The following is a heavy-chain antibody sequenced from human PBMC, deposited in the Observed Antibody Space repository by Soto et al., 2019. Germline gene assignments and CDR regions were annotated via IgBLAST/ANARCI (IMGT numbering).Heavy chain of an antibody. Sequence: GGSLRLSCAASGFTFSDHYMDWVRQAPGKGLEWVGRTRNKANSYTTEYAASVKGRFTISRDDSKNSLYLQMNSLKTEDTAVYYCVRGLRGSYSSGWPSFDYWGQGTLVTVSS. CDR1: GFTFSDHY. CDR2: TRNKANSYTT. D-gene: IGHD6-19*01. CDR3: VRGLRGSYSSGWPSFDY. J-gene: IGHJ4*02. V-gene: IGHV3-72*01.